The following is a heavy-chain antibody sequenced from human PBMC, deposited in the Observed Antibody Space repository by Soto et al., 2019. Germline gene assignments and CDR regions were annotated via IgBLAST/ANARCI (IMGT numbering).Heavy chain of an antibody. V-gene: IGHV3-15*01. CDR3: TTGGYSYGSTLDY. CDR1: GFTFSNAW. CDR2: IKSKTDGGTT. J-gene: IGHJ4*02. Sequence: VQLVESGGGLVQPGGSLRLSCAASGFTFSNAWMSWVRQAPGKGLEWVGRIKSKTDGGTTDYAAPVKGRFTISRDDSKNTLYLQMNSLKTEDTAVYYCTTGGYSYGSTLDYWGQGTLVTVSS. D-gene: IGHD5-18*01.